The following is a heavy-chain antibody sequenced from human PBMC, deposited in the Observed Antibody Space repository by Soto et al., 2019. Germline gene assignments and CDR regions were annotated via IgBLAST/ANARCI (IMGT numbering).Heavy chain of an antibody. CDR1: GFSLNTTGVG. Sequence: QISLQESGPTLVKPTQTLTLTCTFSGFSLNTTGVGVGWIRQPPGKALEWLAIVYWDDDKRYSPSLNSRLTNTKDPSKHQVVLTVASMDPVDTATYYWAHRGILCTDASCYPHPFDSGGQGTLVGVSP. D-gene: IGHD2-15*01. CDR3: AHRGILCTDASCYPHPFDS. CDR2: VYWDDDK. J-gene: IGHJ4*02. V-gene: IGHV2-5*02.